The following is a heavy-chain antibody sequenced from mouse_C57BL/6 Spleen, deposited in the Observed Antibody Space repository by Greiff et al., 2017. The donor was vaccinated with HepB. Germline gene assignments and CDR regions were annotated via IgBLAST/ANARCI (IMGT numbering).Heavy chain of an antibody. CDR1: GYAFSSSW. D-gene: IGHD2-1*01. V-gene: IGHV1-82*01. Sequence: VKLMESGPELVKPGASVKISCKASGYAFSSSWMNWVKQRPGKGLEWIGRIYPGDGDTNYNGKFKGKATLTADKSSSTAYMQLSSLTSEDSAVYFCARQGYGNYEGFAYWGQGTLVTVSA. J-gene: IGHJ3*01. CDR2: IYPGDGDT. CDR3: ARQGYGNYEGFAY.